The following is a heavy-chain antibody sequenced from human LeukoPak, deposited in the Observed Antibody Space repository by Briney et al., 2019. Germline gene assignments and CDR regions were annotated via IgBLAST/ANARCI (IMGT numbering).Heavy chain of an antibody. CDR1: GGSISSYY. V-gene: IGHV4-59*01. CDR3: ARAGIVGAPGTYYYMDV. Sequence: SETLSLTCTVSGGSISSYYWSWIRQPPGKGLEWIGYIYYSGSTNYNPSLKSRVTISVDTSKNQFSLKLSSVTAADTAVYYCARAGIVGAPGTYYYMDVWGKGTTVTVSS. CDR2: IYYSGST. D-gene: IGHD1-26*01. J-gene: IGHJ6*03.